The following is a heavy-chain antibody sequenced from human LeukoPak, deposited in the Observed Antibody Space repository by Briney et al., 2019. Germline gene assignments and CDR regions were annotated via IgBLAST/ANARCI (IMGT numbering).Heavy chain of an antibody. Sequence: SETLSLTCTVSGGSISSYYWSWIRQPPGKGLEWIGYIYTSGSTNYNPSLKSRVTISVDTSKNQFSLKLSSVTAADTAVYYCARLLLPWFPRYSSGWFDPWGQGTLVTVSS. CDR3: ARLLLPWFPRYSSGWFDP. J-gene: IGHJ5*02. CDR2: IYTSGST. V-gene: IGHV4-4*09. D-gene: IGHD6-19*01. CDR1: GGSISSYY.